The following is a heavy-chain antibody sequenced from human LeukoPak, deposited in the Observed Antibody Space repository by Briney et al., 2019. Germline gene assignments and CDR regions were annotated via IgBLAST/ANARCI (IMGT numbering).Heavy chain of an antibody. CDR3: ARDQYGSGSYNPFDY. Sequence: GGSLRLSCAASGFTFSSYGMHWVRQAPGKGLEWVAVISYDGSNKYYADSVKGRFTISRDNSKNTLYLQMNSLRAEDTAVYYCARDQYGSGSYNPFDYWGQGTLVTVSS. CDR1: GFTFSSYG. CDR2: ISYDGSNK. D-gene: IGHD3-10*01. J-gene: IGHJ4*02. V-gene: IGHV3-30*03.